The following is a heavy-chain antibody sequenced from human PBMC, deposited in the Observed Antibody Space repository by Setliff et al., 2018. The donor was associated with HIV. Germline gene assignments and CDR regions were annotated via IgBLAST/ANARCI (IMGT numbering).Heavy chain of an antibody. CDR1: GGTFSSYA. V-gene: IGHV1-69*13. D-gene: IGHD6-13*01. J-gene: IGHJ4*02. CDR2: IIPIFGTA. CDR3: ARGKIPYSGSWPDF. Sequence: SVKVSCKASGGTFSSYAISWVRQAPGQGLEWMGGIIPIFGTANYEQKFQGRVTITADESTSTAYMELSSLRSEDTAVYYCARGKIPYSGSWPDFWGQGTLVTVSS.